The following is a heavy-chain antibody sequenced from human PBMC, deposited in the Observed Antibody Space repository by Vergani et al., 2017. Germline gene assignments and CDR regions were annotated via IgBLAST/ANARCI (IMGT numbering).Heavy chain of an antibody. D-gene: IGHD2-8*01. CDR3: ARERPLGMVGYYGMDV. J-gene: IGHJ6*02. Sequence: QVQLQESGPGLVKPSETLSLTCTVSGGSISSYYWSWIRQPPGKGLEWIGYIYYSGSTNYNPSLKSRVTISVDTSKNQFSLKLSSVTAADTAVYYCARERPLGMVGYYGMDVWGQGTTVTVSS. CDR2: IYYSGST. CDR1: GGSISSYY. V-gene: IGHV4-59*12.